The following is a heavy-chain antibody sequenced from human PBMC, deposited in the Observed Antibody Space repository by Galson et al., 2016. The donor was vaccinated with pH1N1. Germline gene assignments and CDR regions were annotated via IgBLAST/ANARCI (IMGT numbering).Heavy chain of an antibody. Sequence: PALVTPTQTLTLTCTFSGFSLSTLVMFVSWIRPPPGKSLEWLALIDWDDDKYYSTSLKTRLTISKDTSKNQVVLTMTNMDPVDTATYYCARLDYGDYSGYFEYWGQGTLVTVSS. D-gene: IGHD4-17*01. J-gene: IGHJ4*02. V-gene: IGHV2-70*01. CDR3: ARLDYGDYSGYFEY. CDR1: GFSLSTLVMF. CDR2: IDWDDDK.